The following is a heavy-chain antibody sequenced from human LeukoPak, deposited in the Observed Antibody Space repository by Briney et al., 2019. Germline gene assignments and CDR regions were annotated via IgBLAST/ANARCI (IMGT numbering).Heavy chain of an antibody. J-gene: IGHJ5*02. CDR2: INSDGSTT. CDR1: GFTFSSYW. Sequence: EGSLRLSCVASGFTFSSYWMHWVRQAPGKGLVWVSRINSDGSTTSYADSVKGRFTISRDNAKNTLYLQMNSLRAEDTAVYYCARVATGAYWFDPWGQGTLVTVSS. V-gene: IGHV3-74*01. CDR3: ARVATGAYWFDP. D-gene: IGHD7-27*01.